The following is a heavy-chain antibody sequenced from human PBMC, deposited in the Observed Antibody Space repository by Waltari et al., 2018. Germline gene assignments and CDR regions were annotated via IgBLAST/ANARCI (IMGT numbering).Heavy chain of an antibody. CDR3: ARGLGDY. J-gene: IGHJ4*02. CDR1: GFTFSTYW. Sequence: EVQLVESGGGLVQLGVSLRSARAASGFTFSTYWMPWVRQVPGKGLVWVSRINSDGSPISYADSVKGRFTISRDNAKNTLYLQTNSLRGEDTAVYYCARGLGDYWGQGTLVTVSS. V-gene: IGHV3-74*01. D-gene: IGHD3-16*01. CDR2: INSDGSPI.